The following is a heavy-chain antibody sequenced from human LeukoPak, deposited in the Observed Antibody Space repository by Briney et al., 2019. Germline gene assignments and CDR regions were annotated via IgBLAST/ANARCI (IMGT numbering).Heavy chain of an antibody. D-gene: IGHD6-19*01. CDR2: IVVGSGNI. Sequence: GASVKVSCKASGFTFTSSAMQWVRQARGQRLEWIGWIVVGSGNINYAQKFQERVTITRDMSTSTAYMELSSLRSEDTAVYYCAAGTYSSGWNIDYWGQGTLVTVSS. CDR1: GFTFTSSA. CDR3: AAGTYSSGWNIDY. V-gene: IGHV1-58*02. J-gene: IGHJ4*02.